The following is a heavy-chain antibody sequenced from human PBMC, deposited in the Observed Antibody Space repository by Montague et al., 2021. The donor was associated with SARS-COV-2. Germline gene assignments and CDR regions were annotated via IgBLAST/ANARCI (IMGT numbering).Heavy chain of an antibody. J-gene: IGHJ4*02. CDR1: GGSISSSNW. D-gene: IGHD6-13*01. Sequence: SETLSLTCAVSGGSISSSNWWSWVRQPPGKGLEWIGEVYHSGSTNYNPSFKSRVTISADKSTNQFSLRLTSVTAADTAMYYCASHFVWQQLSTWGQGTLVSVSS. CDR2: VYHSGST. CDR3: ASHFVWQQLST. V-gene: IGHV4-4*02.